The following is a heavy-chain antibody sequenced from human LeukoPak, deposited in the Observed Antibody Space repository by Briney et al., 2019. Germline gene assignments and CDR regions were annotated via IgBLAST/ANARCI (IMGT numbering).Heavy chain of an antibody. V-gene: IGHV4-38-2*02. D-gene: IGHD5-18*01. CDR3: ARAPAMVTGDYYYYYMDV. CDR2: IYHSGST. CDR1: GYSISSGYY. Sequence: SETLSLTCTVSGYSISSGYYWGWIRQPPGKGLEWIGSIYHSGSTYYNPSLKSRVTISVDTSKNQFSLKLSSVTAADTAVYYCARAPAMVTGDYYYYYMDVWGKGTTVTISS. J-gene: IGHJ6*03.